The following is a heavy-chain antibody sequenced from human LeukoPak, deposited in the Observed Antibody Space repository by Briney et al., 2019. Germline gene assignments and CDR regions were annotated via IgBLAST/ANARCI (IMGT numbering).Heavy chain of an antibody. Sequence: GGSLRLSXAASGFTFSSYWMSWVRQAPGKGLEWVANMKYDGSEKDYVDSVKGRFTISRDNAKNSLYLQMNSLRAEDTAVYYCARDIAAAGLFFDYWGQGTLVTVSS. CDR3: ARDIAAAGLFFDY. D-gene: IGHD6-13*01. J-gene: IGHJ4*02. CDR2: MKYDGSEK. V-gene: IGHV3-7*01. CDR1: GFTFSSYW.